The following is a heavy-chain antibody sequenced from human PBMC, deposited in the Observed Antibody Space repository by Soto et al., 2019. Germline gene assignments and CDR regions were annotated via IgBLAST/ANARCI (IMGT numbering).Heavy chain of an antibody. Sequence: ASVKVSCKATGYTFTAYAMHWVRQAPGQRLEWMGWINPANGNTKYSQKFQGRLTITSDTSANTVYMELNSLTSEDTAMYYCTRSAISPYGGLIGPFDLWGLGTLVTVSS. CDR2: INPANGNT. V-gene: IGHV1-3*01. J-gene: IGHJ4*02. CDR1: GYTFTAYA. CDR3: TRSAISPYGGLIGPFDL. D-gene: IGHD3-16*02.